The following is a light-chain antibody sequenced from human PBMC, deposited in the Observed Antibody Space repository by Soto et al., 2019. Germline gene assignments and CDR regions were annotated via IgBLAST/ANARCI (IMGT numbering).Light chain of an antibody. V-gene: IGKV1-6*01. J-gene: IGKJ4*01. Sequence: IQMTQSPSSLSASVGDRVTVTCRASQDIRSDVGWYQQKPGQAPKVLMYAASRLHSGVPSRFSGSGSGTNFVLTISSLQPEDVATYYCLQNNNYPLTFGGRTKVDI. CDR1: QDIRSD. CDR3: LQNNNYPLT. CDR2: AAS.